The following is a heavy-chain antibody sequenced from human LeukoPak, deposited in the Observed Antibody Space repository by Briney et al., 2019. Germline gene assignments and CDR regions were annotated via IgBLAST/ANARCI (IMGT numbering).Heavy chain of an antibody. Sequence: ASVTVSCKASGYTFTSYGISWVRQAPGQGLEWMGWISAYNGNTNYAQRLQGRVTMTTDTSTSTAYMELRSLRSDDTAVYYCARWGPTVTNYYYYGMDVWGQGTTVTVSS. J-gene: IGHJ6*02. CDR3: ARWGPTVTNYYYYGMDV. CDR1: GYTFTSYG. CDR2: ISAYNGNT. V-gene: IGHV1-18*01. D-gene: IGHD4-17*01.